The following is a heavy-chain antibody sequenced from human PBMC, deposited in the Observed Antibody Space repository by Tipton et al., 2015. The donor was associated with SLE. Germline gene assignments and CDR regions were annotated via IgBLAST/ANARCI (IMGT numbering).Heavy chain of an antibody. CDR2: ISHDGSNK. CDR1: GFTFSVYA. CDR3: ASEGYCSGGSCLLDH. V-gene: IGHV3-30*03. J-gene: IGHJ4*02. D-gene: IGHD2-15*01. Sequence: LRLSCAASGFTFSVYAMHWVRQAPGKGLEWVAVISHDGSNKYYADSVKGRFTISRDNSNNTLYLQMNSLRAEETALYYCASEGYCSGGSCLLDHWGQGTLVTVSS.